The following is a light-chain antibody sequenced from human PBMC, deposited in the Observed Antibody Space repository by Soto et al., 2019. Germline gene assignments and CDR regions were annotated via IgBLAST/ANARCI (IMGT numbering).Light chain of an antibody. CDR3: QKYGGSPPWT. CDR1: QSVDSDY. V-gene: IGKV3-20*01. J-gene: IGKJ1*01. Sequence: IVMTQSPATLSVSPGERATLSCRASQSVDSDYLAWYQQKPGRAPRLLIFGASSRAMGIPDRFSGSGSGTEFTLSISRLEPEDFAVYYCQKYGGSPPWTFGRGTKVDIK. CDR2: GAS.